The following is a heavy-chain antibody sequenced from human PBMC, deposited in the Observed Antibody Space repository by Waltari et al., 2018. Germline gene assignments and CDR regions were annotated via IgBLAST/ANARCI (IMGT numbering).Heavy chain of an antibody. CDR3: ARGLGYYDSSGFPYFDY. J-gene: IGHJ4*02. CDR1: GSTFTSYG. CDR2: ISAYNGNT. V-gene: IGHV1-18*01. Sequence: QVQLVQSGAEVQKPGASVKVSCQASGSTFTSYGISWVRQAPGQGLEGMGWISAYNGNTNYAQKLQGRVTMTTDTSTSTAYMELRSLRSDDTAVYYCARGLGYYDSSGFPYFDYWGQGTLVTVSS. D-gene: IGHD3-22*01.